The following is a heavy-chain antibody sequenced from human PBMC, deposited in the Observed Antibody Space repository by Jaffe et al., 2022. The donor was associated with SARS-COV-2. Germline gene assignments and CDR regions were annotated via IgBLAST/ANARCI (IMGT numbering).Heavy chain of an antibody. CDR1: GFTFSSYA. V-gene: IGHV3-30-3*01. J-gene: IGHJ4*02. Sequence: QVQLVESGGGVVQPGRSLRLSCAASGFTFSSYAMHWVRQAPGKGLEWVAVISYDGSNKYYADSVKGRFTISRDNSKNTLYLQMNSLRAEDTAVYYCARGGRPVGPPITMLVGWGQGTLVTVSS. D-gene: IGHD3-10*02. CDR2: ISYDGSNK. CDR3: ARGGRPVGPPITMLVG.